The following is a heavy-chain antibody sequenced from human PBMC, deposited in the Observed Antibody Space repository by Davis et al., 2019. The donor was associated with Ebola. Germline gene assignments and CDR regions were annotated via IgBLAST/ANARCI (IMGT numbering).Heavy chain of an antibody. J-gene: IGHJ4*02. CDR3: AKSSMTGWY. CDR2: ISYDGNDK. Sequence: GESLKISCAASGITFSSNAMHWVRRAPGKGLEWVAVISYDGNDKYYADSVKGRFTISTDNSKNTLYLQMSSLRVEDTAVYYCAKSSMTGWYWGQGTLVTVSS. CDR1: GITFSSNA. V-gene: IGHV3-30*18. D-gene: IGHD1-14*01.